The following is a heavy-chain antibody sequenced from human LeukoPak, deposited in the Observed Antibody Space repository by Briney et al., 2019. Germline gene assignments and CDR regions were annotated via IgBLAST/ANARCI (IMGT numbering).Heavy chain of an antibody. D-gene: IGHD3-22*01. CDR3: ARDVRIYYYDSSPDY. Sequence: GGSLRLSCAASGFTFSSYGMHWVRQAPGKGLEWVAYIGHNGINKYYADSVKGRFTISRDSSRNTVSLQMNSLRGEDTAVYYCARDVRIYYYDSSPDYWGPGTLVTVSS. J-gene: IGHJ4*02. CDR2: IGHNGINK. CDR1: GFTFSSYG. V-gene: IGHV3-30*02.